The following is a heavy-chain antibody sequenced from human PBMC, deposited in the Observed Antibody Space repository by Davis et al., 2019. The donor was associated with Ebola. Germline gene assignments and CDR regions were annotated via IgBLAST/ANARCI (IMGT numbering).Heavy chain of an antibody. CDR3: AKDRGTTVVTNYFDY. J-gene: IGHJ4*02. Sequence: GESLKISCAASGFTFSSYGMHWVRQAPGKGLEWVAVISYDGSNKYYADSVKGRFTISRDNSKNTLYLQMNSLRAEDTAVYYCAKDRGTTVVTNYFDYWGQGTLVTVSS. D-gene: IGHD4-23*01. CDR1: GFTFSSYG. CDR2: ISYDGSNK. V-gene: IGHV3-30*18.